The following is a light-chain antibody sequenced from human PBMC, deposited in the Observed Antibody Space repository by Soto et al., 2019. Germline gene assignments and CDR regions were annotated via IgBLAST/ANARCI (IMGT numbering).Light chain of an antibody. Sequence: EIVMTQSPATLSASPGERATLSCRASHSVSSRLAWYQQKPGQAPRLLIYGASTRDTGLPARFSGSGSGTEFTLTISSLQSEDFAVYYCQQYNNWPLTFGGGTKVEIK. V-gene: IGKV3-15*01. CDR3: QQYNNWPLT. CDR1: HSVSSR. CDR2: GAS. J-gene: IGKJ4*02.